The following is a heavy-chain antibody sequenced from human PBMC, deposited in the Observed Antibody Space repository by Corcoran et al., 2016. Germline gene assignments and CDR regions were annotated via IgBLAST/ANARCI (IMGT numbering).Heavy chain of an antibody. CDR1: GGSISSYY. J-gene: IGHJ5*02. CDR2: IYYSGST. CDR3: ARAIAAACSIWFDP. Sequence: QVQLQESGPGLVKPSETLSLTCTVSGGSISSYYWSWIRQPPGKGLDWIGYIYYSGSTNYNPSLKSRVTISVDTSKNQFSLQLSSVTAADTAVYYCARAIAAACSIWFDPWGQGTLVTVSS. D-gene: IGHD6-13*01. V-gene: IGHV4-59*01.